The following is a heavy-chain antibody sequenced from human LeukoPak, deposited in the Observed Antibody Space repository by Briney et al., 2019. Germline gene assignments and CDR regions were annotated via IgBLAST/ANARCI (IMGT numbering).Heavy chain of an antibody. D-gene: IGHD6-13*01. CDR1: GYTFTSYD. CDR2: MNPNSGNT. V-gene: IGHV1-8*01. Sequence: ASVKVSCKASGYTFTSYDINWVRQATGQGLEWMGWMNPNSGNTGYAQKFQGRVTMTRNTSISTAYMELSSLRSEDTAVYYCAGVSSSWYWALNYWGQGTLVTVSS. J-gene: IGHJ4*02. CDR3: AGVSSSWYWALNY.